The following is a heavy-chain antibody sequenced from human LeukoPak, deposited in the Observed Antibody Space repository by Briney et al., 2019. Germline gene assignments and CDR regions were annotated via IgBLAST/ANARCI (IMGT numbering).Heavy chain of an antibody. D-gene: IGHD1-26*01. J-gene: IGHJ4*02. CDR1: GFTFTNYA. Sequence: GGSLRLSCAASGFTFTNYAMSWVRQAHGKGLEWVSGISGSGDSTNYADSVKGRFTTSRDNSKNTLYLQMNSLRADDTAVYYCAKVLVGAPGGYYFDYWGQGTLVTVSS. CDR3: AKVLVGAPGGYYFDY. V-gene: IGHV3-23*01. CDR2: ISGSGDST.